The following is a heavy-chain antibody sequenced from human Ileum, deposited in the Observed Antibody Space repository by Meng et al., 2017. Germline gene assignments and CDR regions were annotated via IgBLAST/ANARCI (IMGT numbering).Heavy chain of an antibody. CDR1: GFTLSSYD. CDR2: IGTAGDT. V-gene: IGHV3-13*03. D-gene: IGHD5-18*01. J-gene: IGHJ4*02. CDR3: ARGGADTAVGHHY. Sequence: GGSLRLSCAACGFTLSSYDMHWVRQATGKGLEWVSPIGTAGDTHYPGSVKGQFTISRENAKNSLSLQMNSLRVEDTAVYYCARGGADTAVGHHYWGQGTLVTVSS.